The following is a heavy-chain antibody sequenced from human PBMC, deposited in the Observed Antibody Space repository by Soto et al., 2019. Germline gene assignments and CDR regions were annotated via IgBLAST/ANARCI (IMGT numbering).Heavy chain of an antibody. J-gene: IGHJ2*01. CDR1: GGSFSGYY. D-gene: IGHD3-9*01. Sequence: QVQLQQWGAGPLRPLETLSLTCGVSGGSFSGYYWAWIRQSPGKGREWIGEINDRGSINYNTSLKSRVSISVDTSKNHYSLNLRSVTAADTAVYYCASESPAILTGPPWVWYFDLWGRGTLVTVSS. V-gene: IGHV4-34*01. CDR2: INDRGSI. CDR3: ASESPAILTGPPWVWYFDL.